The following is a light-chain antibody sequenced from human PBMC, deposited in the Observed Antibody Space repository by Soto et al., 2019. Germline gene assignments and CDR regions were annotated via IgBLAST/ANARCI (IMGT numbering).Light chain of an antibody. Sequence: QSVLTQPPSVSGVPGQRVTISCTGRSSNIGAGYDVHWYQQLPGTAPKLLIYGNSNRPSGVPDRFSGSKSGTSASLAITGLQAEDEADYYCQSYDSSLSGSNVFGTGTKLTVL. CDR3: QSYDSSLSGSNV. J-gene: IGLJ1*01. CDR1: SSNIGAGYD. V-gene: IGLV1-40*01. CDR2: GNS.